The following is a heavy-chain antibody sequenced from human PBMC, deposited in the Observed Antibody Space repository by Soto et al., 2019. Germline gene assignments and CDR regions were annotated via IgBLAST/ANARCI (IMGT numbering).Heavy chain of an antibody. D-gene: IGHD6-6*01. CDR1: GYTFTSYA. Sequence: QVQLVQSGAEVKKPGASVKVSCKASGYTFTSYAMHWVRQAPGQRLEWMGWINAGNGNTKYSQKFQGRVTITRDTSASTAYMELSSLRSEDTAVYYCARLKYSSSFIDYWGQGTLVTVSS. J-gene: IGHJ4*02. CDR3: ARLKYSSSFIDY. CDR2: INAGNGNT. V-gene: IGHV1-3*01.